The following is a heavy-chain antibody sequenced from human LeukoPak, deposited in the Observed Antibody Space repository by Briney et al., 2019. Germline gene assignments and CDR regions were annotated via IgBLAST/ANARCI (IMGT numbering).Heavy chain of an antibody. CDR2: ITSSGGGT. CDR3: ARLGYCSGGSCYSSCYYGMDV. CDR1: GFTFSDYA. D-gene: IGHD2-15*01. J-gene: IGHJ6*02. V-gene: IGHV3-64*04. Sequence: GGSLRLYCSVSGFTFSDYAMHWVRQAPGKGLEYVSAITSSGGGTYYADSVKGRFTISRDNSKNTLYLQMNSLRAEDTAVYYCARLGYCSGGSCYSSCYYGMDVWGQGTTVTVSS.